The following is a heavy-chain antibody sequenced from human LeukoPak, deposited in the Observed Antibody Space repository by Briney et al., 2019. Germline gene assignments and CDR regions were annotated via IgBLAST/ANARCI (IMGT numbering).Heavy chain of an antibody. CDR2: INPSGGST. CDR3: ALGDAVTHYYYYMDV. CDR1: GYTFTSYY. J-gene: IGHJ6*03. Sequence: VASVKVSCKASGYTFTSYYMHWVRQAPGQGLEWLGIINPSGGSTSYAQKFQGRVTMTRDTSTSTVYMELSSLRSEDTAVYYCALGDAVTHYYYYMDVWGKGTTVTVSS. D-gene: IGHD3-16*01. V-gene: IGHV1-46*01.